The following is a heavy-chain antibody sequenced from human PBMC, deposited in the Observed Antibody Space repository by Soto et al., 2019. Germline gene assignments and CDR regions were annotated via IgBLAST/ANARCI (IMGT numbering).Heavy chain of an antibody. CDR1: GGTFSSYA. D-gene: IGHD6-13*01. V-gene: IGHV1-69*06. CDR3: ARKIERRAAADTGYYYDIDV. Sequence: QVQLVQSGAEVKKPGSSVKVSCKASGGTFSSYAISWVRQAPGQGLEWMGGIIPIFGTANYAQKFQGRVTITADKSTSTAYMELSSLRSEDTAGYYCARKIERRAAADTGYYYDIDVWGKGTTVTVSS. CDR2: IIPIFGTA. J-gene: IGHJ6*04.